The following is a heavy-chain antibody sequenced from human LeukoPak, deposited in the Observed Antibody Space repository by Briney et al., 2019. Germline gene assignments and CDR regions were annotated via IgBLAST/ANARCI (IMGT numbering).Heavy chain of an antibody. CDR3: ARNGYTKSWTHLDY. CDR1: SGSIRSYH. CDR2: IYTTGDT. D-gene: IGHD3/OR15-3a*01. V-gene: IGHV4-4*07. J-gene: IGHJ4*02. Sequence: PSETLSLTCTVSSGSIRSYHWAWIRQPAGKELEWIGRIYTTGDTDYNPSLKSRVTMSVDTSKNQFSQNLRSVTTADTAFYYCARNGYTKSWTHLDYWGQGILVSVSS.